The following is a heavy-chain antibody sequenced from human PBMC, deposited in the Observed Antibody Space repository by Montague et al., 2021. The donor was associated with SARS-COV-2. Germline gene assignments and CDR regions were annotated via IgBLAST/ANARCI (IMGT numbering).Heavy chain of an antibody. CDR3: ARLGGSGSYLAFDY. Sequence: SETLSFTCTVSNGSISGHYWTWIRQSPGRGLEWLAYIHYRGTTDYNPSLKSRLTLSVDTSKNQFSLTLTSLTAADTAIYYCARLGGSGSYLAFDYWGQGTLVTVSS. CDR2: IHYRGTT. V-gene: IGHV4-59*08. D-gene: IGHD3-10*01. J-gene: IGHJ4*02. CDR1: NGSISGHY.